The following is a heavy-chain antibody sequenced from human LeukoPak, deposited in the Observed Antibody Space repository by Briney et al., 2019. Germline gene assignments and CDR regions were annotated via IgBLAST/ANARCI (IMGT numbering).Heavy chain of an antibody. J-gene: IGHJ6*03. D-gene: IGHD3-3*01. CDR1: GYTFTGYY. CDR2: INPNSGGT. CDR3: ARDLRSRYYYYMDV. Sequence: ASVKVSCKASGYTFTGYYMHWVRQAPGQGLEWMGWINPNSGGTNYAQKFQGRITMTRDTSISTAYMELSRLRSDDTAVYYCARDLRSRYYYYMDVWGKGTTVTVSS. V-gene: IGHV1-2*02.